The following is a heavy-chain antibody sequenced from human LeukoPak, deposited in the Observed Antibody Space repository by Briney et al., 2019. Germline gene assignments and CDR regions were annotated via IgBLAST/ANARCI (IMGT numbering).Heavy chain of an antibody. D-gene: IGHD5-18*01. CDR3: ARIPMVTPFDY. Sequence: ASVKVSXKASGYTFTSYYMHWVRQAPGQGLEWMGIINPSGGSTSYAQKFQGRVTMTRDTSTSTVYMELSSLRSEDTAVYYCARIPMVTPFDYWGQGTLVTVSS. CDR2: INPSGGST. J-gene: IGHJ4*02. CDR1: GYTFTSYY. V-gene: IGHV1-46*01.